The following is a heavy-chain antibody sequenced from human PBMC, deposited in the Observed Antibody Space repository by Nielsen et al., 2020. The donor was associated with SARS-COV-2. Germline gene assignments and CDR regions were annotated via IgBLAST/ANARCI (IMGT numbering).Heavy chain of an antibody. Sequence: ASVQVSCKASGYTFTSYYFHWVRQAPGQGLEWLGVINPIGGSTVYAQKFQGRVTITADKSTSTAYMELSSLRSEDTAVYYCASGVADFWSGPLYYWGQGTLVTVSS. CDR2: INPIGGST. CDR3: ASGVADFWSGPLYY. V-gene: IGHV1-46*01. D-gene: IGHD3-3*01. CDR1: GYTFTSYY. J-gene: IGHJ4*02.